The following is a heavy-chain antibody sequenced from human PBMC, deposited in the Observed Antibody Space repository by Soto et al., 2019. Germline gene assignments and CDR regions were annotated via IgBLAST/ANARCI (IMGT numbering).Heavy chain of an antibody. D-gene: IGHD3-22*01. CDR1: GGSISSYY. CDR3: ARQTYYYYSRGYEEVVWFDP. V-gene: IGHV4-59*01. Sequence: PSETPSLTCTVSGGSISSYYWSWIRQPPGKGLEGIGYIYYSGSTNYNPSLKSRVTISVDTSKNQFSLKLSSVTAADTAVYYCARQTYYYYSRGYEEVVWFDPWGQGTLVTVSS. CDR2: IYYSGST. J-gene: IGHJ5*02.